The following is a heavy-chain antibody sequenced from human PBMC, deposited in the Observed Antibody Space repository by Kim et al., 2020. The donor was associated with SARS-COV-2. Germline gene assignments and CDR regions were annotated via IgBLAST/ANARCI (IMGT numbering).Heavy chain of an antibody. CDR2: IYPRESDV. J-gene: IGHJ4*02. D-gene: IGHD3-16*02. CDR1: GSKVSTYW. Sequence: GESLKISCHTSGSKVSTYWIGWVRQLPGKGLEVMGIIYPRESDVRYSQSFQGLVTISADDSGAFVQWRALKVSDTAFSYCGTGPGVITNYYFDFWGQGTLVTVSS. V-gene: IGHV5-51*01. CDR3: GTGPGVITNYYFDF.